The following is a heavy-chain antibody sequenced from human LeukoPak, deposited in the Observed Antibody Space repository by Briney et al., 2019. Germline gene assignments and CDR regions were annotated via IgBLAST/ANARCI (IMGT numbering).Heavy chain of an antibody. D-gene: IGHD5-12*01. Sequence: PGGSLRLSCAASGFTFTSYGMTWVRQAPGKGLEWVSAISGSGGSTYYADSVKGRFTISRDNAKNSLYLQMNSLRAEDTAVYYCASGGLLAFDPWGQGTLVTVSS. J-gene: IGHJ5*02. CDR3: ASGGLLAFDP. V-gene: IGHV3-23*01. CDR2: ISGSGGST. CDR1: GFTFTSYG.